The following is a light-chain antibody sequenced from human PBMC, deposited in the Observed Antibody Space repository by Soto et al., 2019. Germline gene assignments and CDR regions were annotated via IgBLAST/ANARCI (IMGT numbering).Light chain of an antibody. CDR3: SSYTSSSTPYV. V-gene: IGLV2-14*01. CDR2: EVS. Sequence: QSALTQPASVSGSPGQSITISCTGTSSDVGGYNYVSWYQQHPGKAPKLMIYEVSNRPSGVSNRFSGSKPGNKASLTISGLQADDEADYYCSSYTSSSTPYVVGTGTKVTV. J-gene: IGLJ1*01. CDR1: SSDVGGYNY.